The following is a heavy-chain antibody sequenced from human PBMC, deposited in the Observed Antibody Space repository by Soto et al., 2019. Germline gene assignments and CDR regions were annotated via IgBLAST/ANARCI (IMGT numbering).Heavy chain of an antibody. CDR3: AAIPLTSGVVSGRFDP. J-gene: IGHJ5*02. CDR2: ISHRGST. Sequence: QVHLQESGPGLVKPSGTLALTCAVSGGSISSYKWWTWVRQPPGKGLEWIGEISHRGSTNYSPSFKSRISLSVDTTKSQFSLRLTSVTAADTAVYYCAAIPLTSGVVSGRFDPWGQGIMVTVSS. V-gene: IGHV4-4*02. D-gene: IGHD3-3*01. CDR1: GGSISSYKW.